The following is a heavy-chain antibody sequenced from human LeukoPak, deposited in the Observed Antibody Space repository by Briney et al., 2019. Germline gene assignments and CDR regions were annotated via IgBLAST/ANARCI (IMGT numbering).Heavy chain of an antibody. J-gene: IGHJ4*02. V-gene: IGHV4-59*01. Sequence: MTSETLSLTCTVSGGSISSYYWSWIRQPPGEGLEWIGYIYYSGSTHYNPSLKSRVTLSVDTSKNEFSLKLSSVTAADTAVYYCAREDRSGWFDYWGQGTLVTVSS. D-gene: IGHD6-19*01. CDR3: AREDRSGWFDY. CDR1: GGSISSYY. CDR2: IYYSGST.